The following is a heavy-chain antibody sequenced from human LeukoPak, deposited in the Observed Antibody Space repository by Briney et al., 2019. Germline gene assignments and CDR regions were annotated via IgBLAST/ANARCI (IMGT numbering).Heavy chain of an antibody. J-gene: IGHJ2*01. D-gene: IGHD2-15*01. CDR1: GFTFSSYW. CDR3: ASMGYCSGGSCYSGRDWYFDL. Sequence: PGGSLRLSCAASGFTFSSYWMHWVRQAPGKGLEWVAVIWYDGSNKYFADSVKGRFTISRDNSKNTLYLQMNSLRAEDTAVYYCASMGYCSGGSCYSGRDWYFDLWGRGTLVTVSS. V-gene: IGHV3-33*08. CDR2: IWYDGSNK.